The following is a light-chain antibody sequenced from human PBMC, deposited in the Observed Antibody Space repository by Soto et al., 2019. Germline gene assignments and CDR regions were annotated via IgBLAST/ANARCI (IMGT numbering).Light chain of an antibody. J-gene: IGKJ3*01. CDR2: DAS. V-gene: IGKV3-11*01. CDR1: QSVSSY. Sequence: EIVLTQSPATLSLSPGERATLACRASQSVSSYLAWYQQKPGQAPRLLIYDASNRATGIPARFSGSGSGTDFTLTISSLEPEDFAVYYCQHRSNWPSFGPGTNVDIK. CDR3: QHRSNWPS.